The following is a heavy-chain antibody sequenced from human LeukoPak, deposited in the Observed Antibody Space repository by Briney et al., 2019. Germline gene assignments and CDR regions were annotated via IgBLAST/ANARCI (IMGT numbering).Heavy chain of an antibody. J-gene: IGHJ4*02. CDR1: GGSISRGSYY. CDR2: FYTSGST. Sequence: SETLSLTCTVSGGSISRGSYYWSWIRQPAGKGLEWIGRFYTSGSTIYSPSLKSRVTIAVDTSRNQFSLKLNSVTPADTAVYYCARRGGYCSGGACELDYWGQGTLVTVSS. V-gene: IGHV4-61*02. CDR3: ARRGGYCSGGACELDY. D-gene: IGHD2-15*01.